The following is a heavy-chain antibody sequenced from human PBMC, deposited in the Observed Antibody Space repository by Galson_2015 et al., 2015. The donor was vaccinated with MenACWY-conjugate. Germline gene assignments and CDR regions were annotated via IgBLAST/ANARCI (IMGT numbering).Heavy chain of an antibody. V-gene: IGHV3-23*01. Sequence: SLRLSCAASGSTFSSYGMSWVRQAPGKGLEWVSGISGRSGSTYYADSVKGRFTISRDNSKNTLYLQMNSLRAEDTAVYYCVKSSWVASGWGYFDYWGQGTLVTVSS. CDR2: ISGRSGST. D-gene: IGHD1-26*01. J-gene: IGHJ4*02. CDR3: VKSSWVASGWGYFDY. CDR1: GSTFSSYG.